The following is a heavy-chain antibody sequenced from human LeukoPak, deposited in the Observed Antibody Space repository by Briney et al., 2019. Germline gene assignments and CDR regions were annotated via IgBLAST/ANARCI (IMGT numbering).Heavy chain of an antibody. V-gene: IGHV3-48*04. CDR3: ARDRSGPRGAEYAFDV. CDR2: ISSSSNPI. Sequence: GGSLRLSCAVSGFIFSSYGMIWVRQAPGKGLEWISYISSSSNPIYYADSVKGRFTISRDNAKNSMYLQMNSLRAEDTAVYYCARDRSGPRGAEYAFDVWGQGTMVTVSS. CDR1: GFIFSSYG. D-gene: IGHD1-14*01. J-gene: IGHJ3*01.